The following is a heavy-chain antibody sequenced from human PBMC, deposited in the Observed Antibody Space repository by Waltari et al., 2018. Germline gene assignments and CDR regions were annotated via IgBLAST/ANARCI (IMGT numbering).Heavy chain of an antibody. J-gene: IGHJ6*02. CDR3: TRDSNRGYDMDV. V-gene: IGHV3-48*03. CDR2: IRQVGTTI. CDR1: GFTFSSNS. Sequence: EVQLAESGGGLVQPGGSLRLSCAASGFTFSSNSMNWVRKAPGQGLEWLAFIRQVGTTIYYADSGKGRFTISRDNAKNSLYLQVNNLRAEETAIYYCTRDSNRGYDMDVWGQGTTVTVS.